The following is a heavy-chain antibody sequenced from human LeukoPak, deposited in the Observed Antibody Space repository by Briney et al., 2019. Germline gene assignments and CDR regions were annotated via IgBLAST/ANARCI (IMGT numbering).Heavy chain of an antibody. Sequence: PGGSLRLSCAASGFTFSSYGMHWVRQAPGKGLEWVSGINWNGGSTGYADSVKGRFIISRDNAKNSLYLQMNSLRAEDTALYYCARRIVGATNWFDPWGQGTLVTVSS. J-gene: IGHJ5*02. CDR2: INWNGGST. CDR1: GFTFSSYG. D-gene: IGHD1-26*01. CDR3: ARRIVGATNWFDP. V-gene: IGHV3-20*04.